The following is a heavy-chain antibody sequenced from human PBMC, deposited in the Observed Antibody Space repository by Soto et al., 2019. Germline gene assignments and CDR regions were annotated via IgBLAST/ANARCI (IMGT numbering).Heavy chain of an antibody. J-gene: IGHJ4*02. CDR1: GFTFSSYS. CDR3: ARDKDWAFDY. D-gene: IGHD3-9*01. V-gene: IGHV3-48*04. Sequence: EVQLVESGGGLVQPGGSLRLSCVASGFTFSSYSMVWVRQAPGKGLEWVSYIFATSTTIYYADSAKGRFTVSRDNAQNSLFLLMNSLRAEDTAVYYCARDKDWAFDYWGQGTLVTVSS. CDR2: IFATSTTI.